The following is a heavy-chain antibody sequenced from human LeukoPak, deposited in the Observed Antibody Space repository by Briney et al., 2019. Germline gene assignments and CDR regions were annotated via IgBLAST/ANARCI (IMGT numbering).Heavy chain of an antibody. CDR2: MNPNSGNT. J-gene: IGHJ5*02. Sequence: ASVNVSCKASGYTFTSYDINWVRQATGQGLAWMGWMNPNSGNTGYAQKFQGRVTMTRNTSISTAYMELSSLRSEDTAVYYCARLVAARLSWFDPWGQGTLVTVSS. CDR3: ARLVAARLSWFDP. D-gene: IGHD6-6*01. V-gene: IGHV1-8*01. CDR1: GYTFTSYD.